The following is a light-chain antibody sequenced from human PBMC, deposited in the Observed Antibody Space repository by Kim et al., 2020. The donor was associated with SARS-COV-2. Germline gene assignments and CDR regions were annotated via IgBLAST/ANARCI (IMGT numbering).Light chain of an antibody. J-gene: IGLJ2*01. Sequence: SYELTQPPSVSVSPGQTARITCSGDKLGEKYTCWYQHKSGQSPVVVIYQDNKRPSGMTERFSGSSSGNTATLTISGTQPMDEADYYCQTWDSTTVIFGRGTQLTVL. CDR2: QDN. CDR3: QTWDSTTVI. V-gene: IGLV3-1*01. CDR1: KLGEKY.